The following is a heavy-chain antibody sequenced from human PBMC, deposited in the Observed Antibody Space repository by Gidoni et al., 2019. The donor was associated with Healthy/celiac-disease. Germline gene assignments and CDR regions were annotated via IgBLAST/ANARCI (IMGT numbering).Heavy chain of an antibody. CDR2: IYYSGST. V-gene: IGHV4-30-4*01. CDR3: ARGHPGGICSSTSCYPWRGFDP. CDR1: GGSISSGDYY. J-gene: IGHJ5*02. Sequence: QVQLQESGPGLVKPSQTLSLTCTVSGGSISSGDYYWSWIRQPPGKGLEWIGYIYYSGSTYYNPSLKIRVTISVDTSKNQFSLKLSSVTAADTAVYYCARGHPGGICSSTSCYPWRGFDPWGQGTLVTVSS. D-gene: IGHD2-2*01.